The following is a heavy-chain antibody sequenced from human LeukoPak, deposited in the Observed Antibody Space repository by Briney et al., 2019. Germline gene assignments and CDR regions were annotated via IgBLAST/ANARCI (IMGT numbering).Heavy chain of an antibody. CDR3: ARGIYYDILTGYYNVVDP. CDR2: INHSGST. CDR1: GGSFSGYY. J-gene: IGHJ5*02. V-gene: IGHV4-34*01. Sequence: TETLSLTCAVYGGSFSGYYWSWIRQPPGKGLEWIGEINHSGSTNYNPSLKSRVTISVDTSKNQFSLKLSSVTAADTAVYYCARGIYYDILTGYYNVVDPWGQGTLVTVSS. D-gene: IGHD3-9*01.